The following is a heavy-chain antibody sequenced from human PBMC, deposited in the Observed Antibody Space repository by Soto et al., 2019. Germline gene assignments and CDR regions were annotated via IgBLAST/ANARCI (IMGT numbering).Heavy chain of an antibody. CDR1: GFTFSSYA. CDR2: ISGSGGST. Sequence: EVQLLESGGGLVQPGGSLRLSCAASGFTFSSYAMSWVRQAPGKGLEWVSAISGSGGSTYYADSVKGRFTISRDNSKNTLCLQMNSLRAEDTAVYDCAKGRGYCSSTSCYVGSDYWGQGTLVTVSS. CDR3: AKGRGYCSSTSCYVGSDY. J-gene: IGHJ4*02. V-gene: IGHV3-23*01. D-gene: IGHD2-2*01.